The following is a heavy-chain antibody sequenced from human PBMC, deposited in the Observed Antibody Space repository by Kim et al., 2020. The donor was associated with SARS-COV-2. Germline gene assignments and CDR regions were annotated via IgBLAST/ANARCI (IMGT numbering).Heavy chain of an antibody. D-gene: IGHD2-15*01. V-gene: IGHV4-34*01. J-gene: IGHJ6*03. CDR2: INHSGST. CDR1: GGSFSGYY. Sequence: SETLSLTCAVYGGSFSGYYWSWIRQPPGKGLEWIGEINHSGSTNYNPSLKSRVTISVDTSKNQFSLKLSSVTAADTAVYYCARAGPEADRYCSGGSCRGVWYYMDVWGKGTTVTVSS. CDR3: ARAGPEADRYCSGGSCRGVWYYMDV.